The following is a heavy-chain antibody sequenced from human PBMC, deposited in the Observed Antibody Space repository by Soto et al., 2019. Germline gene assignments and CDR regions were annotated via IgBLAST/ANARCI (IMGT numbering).Heavy chain of an antibody. Sequence: GGSLRLSCTASGFTFGDYAMSWFRQAPGKGLEWVGFIRSKAYGGTTEYAASVKGRFTISRDDSKSIAYLQMNSLKTEDTAVYYCTRVWGGVLGYCSSTSCPPNRAHNWFDPWGQGTLVTVSS. CDR1: GFTFGDYA. CDR2: IRSKAYGGTT. V-gene: IGHV3-49*03. D-gene: IGHD2-2*01. CDR3: TRVWGGVLGYCSSTSCPPNRAHNWFDP. J-gene: IGHJ5*02.